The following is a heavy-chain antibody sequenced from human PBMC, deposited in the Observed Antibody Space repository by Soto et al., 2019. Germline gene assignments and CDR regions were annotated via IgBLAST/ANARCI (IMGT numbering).Heavy chain of an antibody. CDR1: GGTFRTAA. Sequence: QVHLEQSGAEVKKPGSSVKVSCKASGGTFRTAAVSWVRQAPGQGLEWRGGIMPVFRTPDYAQKFQGRVTITADESTSTAYMELSGLRSDDTAVYYCARDNDRPQLGGNYYYILDVWGQGTTITVSS. D-gene: IGHD2-8*01. V-gene: IGHV1-69*12. CDR3: ARDNDRPQLGGNYYYILDV. CDR2: IMPVFRTP. J-gene: IGHJ6*02.